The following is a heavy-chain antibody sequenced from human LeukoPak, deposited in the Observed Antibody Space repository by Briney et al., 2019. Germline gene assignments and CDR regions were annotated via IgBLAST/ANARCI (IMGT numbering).Heavy chain of an antibody. CDR3: ARNKINTVTTGWYFDL. J-gene: IGHJ2*01. CDR2: VSTYI. D-gene: IGHD4-17*01. CDR1: GFTFSSYG. V-gene: IGHV3-21*01. Sequence: SGGSLRLSCAASGFTFSSYGMNWVRQAPGKGLEWVSFVSTYIYHADSVKGRFTISRDDAKNSLYLQMNSLTAEDTAEYYCARNKINTVTTGWYFDLWGQGTLVTVSS.